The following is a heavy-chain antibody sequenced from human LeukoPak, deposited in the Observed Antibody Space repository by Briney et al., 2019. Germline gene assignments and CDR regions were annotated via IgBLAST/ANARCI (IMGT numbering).Heavy chain of an antibody. CDR2: ISGSGGST. CDR1: GFTFSSYA. J-gene: IGHJ6*03. V-gene: IGHV3-23*01. D-gene: IGHD4-17*01. CDR3: ARYGYYYYYMDV. Sequence: PGGSLRLSCAASGFTFSSYAMSWVRQAPGKGLGWVSAISGSGGSTYYADSVKGRFTISRDNSKNTLYLQMNSLRAEDTAVYYCARYGYYYYYMDVWGKGTTVTVSS.